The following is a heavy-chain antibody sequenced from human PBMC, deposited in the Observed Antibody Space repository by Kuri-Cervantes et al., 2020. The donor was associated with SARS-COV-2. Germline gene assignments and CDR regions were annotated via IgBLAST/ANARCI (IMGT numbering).Heavy chain of an antibody. CDR3: ARQSVVASDD. V-gene: IGHV4-59*08. Sequence: GSLRLSCTVSGGSINPYYWNWLRLTPGKALEWIGYVHHTGTTNYSPSLKSRLTISLDTSKSQFSLKLSSVTAADTAVYYCARQSVVASDDWGQGTLVTVSS. D-gene: IGHD2-15*01. J-gene: IGHJ4*02. CDR2: VHHTGTT. CDR1: GGSINPYY.